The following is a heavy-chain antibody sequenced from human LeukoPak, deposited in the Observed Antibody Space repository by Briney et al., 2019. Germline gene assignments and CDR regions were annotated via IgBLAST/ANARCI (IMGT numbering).Heavy chain of an antibody. J-gene: IGHJ4*02. Sequence: SETLSLTCTVSGYSISSGYYWGCIRQPPGKGLQWIVSIYHSGSTYYNPSLKSRVTISVDTSKNQFSLKLSSVTAADTPVYHCGRDCGLYYDCWRVYWYSPDYWGQGTLDTVSS. CDR2: IYHSGST. CDR1: GYSISSGYY. V-gene: IGHV4-38-2*02. CDR3: GRDCGLYYDCWRVYWYSPDY. D-gene: IGHD3-3*01.